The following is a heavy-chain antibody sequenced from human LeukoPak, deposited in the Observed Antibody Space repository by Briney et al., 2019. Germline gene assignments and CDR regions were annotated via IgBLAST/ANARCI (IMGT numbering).Heavy chain of an antibody. CDR2: IYYSGST. CDR3: ARGKSRYSSGWFGSIWYWFDP. V-gene: IGHV4-59*12. D-gene: IGHD6-19*01. CDR1: GDSISTYY. J-gene: IGHJ5*02. Sequence: SETLSLTCTVSGDSISTYYWSWIRQPPGKGLEWLGYIYYSGSTYYNPSLKSRVTISVDTSKNQFSLKLSSVTAADTAVYYCARGKSRYSSGWFGSIWYWFDPWGQGTLVTVSS.